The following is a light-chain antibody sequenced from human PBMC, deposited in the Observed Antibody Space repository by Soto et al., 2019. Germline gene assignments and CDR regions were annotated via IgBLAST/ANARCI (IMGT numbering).Light chain of an antibody. J-gene: IGKJ2*01. CDR3: QHYNYWPYT. CDR1: QSVGSN. Sequence: EIVMTQSPATLSVSPGERVTLSCRARQSVGSNLAWYQQKPGQAPRLLIYGASTRATGIPARFSGSGSETDFTLTISSLQSEDFAVYYCQHYNYWPYTFGQGTKVDIK. CDR2: GAS. V-gene: IGKV3-15*01.